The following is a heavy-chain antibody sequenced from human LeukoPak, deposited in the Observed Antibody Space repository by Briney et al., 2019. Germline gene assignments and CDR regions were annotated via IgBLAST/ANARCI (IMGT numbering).Heavy chain of an antibody. V-gene: IGHV1-18*01. D-gene: IGHD5-18*01. J-gene: IGHJ4*02. CDR2: ISTYDGNA. CDR1: GYSFTSHG. Sequence: ASVKVSCKASGYSFTSHGITWVRQAPGQGLEWMGWISTYDGNANYAQKLQGRVTMTTDTSTITAYMELRSLRCDDTAVYYCARAPSGFTYGPGDHWGQGTLXTVSS. CDR3: ARAPSGFTYGPGDH.